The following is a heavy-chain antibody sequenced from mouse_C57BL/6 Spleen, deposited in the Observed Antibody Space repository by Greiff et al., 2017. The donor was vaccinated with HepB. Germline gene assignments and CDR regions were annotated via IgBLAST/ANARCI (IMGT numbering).Heavy chain of an antibody. J-gene: IGHJ4*01. V-gene: IGHV14-4*01. CDR2: IDPENGDT. CDR1: GFNIKDDY. CDR3: TTPFFMDY. Sequence: VQLKESGAELVRPGASVKLSCTASGFNIKDDYMHWVKQRPEQGLEWIGWIDPENGDTEYASKFQGKATITADTSSNTAYLQLSSLTSEDTAVYYCTTPFFMDYWGQGTSVTVSS.